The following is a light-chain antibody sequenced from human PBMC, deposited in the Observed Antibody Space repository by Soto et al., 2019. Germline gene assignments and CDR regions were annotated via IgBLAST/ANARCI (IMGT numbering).Light chain of an antibody. V-gene: IGKV1-5*01. CDR2: DAS. CDR1: QSISSW. CDR3: QQYDSYPLT. J-gene: IGKJ4*01. Sequence: DIQITQSPSTLSASVRDRVPITFRASQSISSWLAWYQQKPGKAPKLLIYDASTLESGVPSRFSGSGSGTEFTLTISSLQPEDFATYYCQQYDSYPLTFGGGTKVDIK.